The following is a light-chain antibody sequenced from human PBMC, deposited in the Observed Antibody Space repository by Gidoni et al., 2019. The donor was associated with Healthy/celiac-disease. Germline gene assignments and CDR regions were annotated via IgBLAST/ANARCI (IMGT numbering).Light chain of an antibody. CDR2: GAS. J-gene: IGKJ1*01. CDR1: QSVSSN. V-gene: IGKV3-15*01. CDR3: QQYNNWLPWT. Sequence: EIVMTQSPATLSVSPGERATLSCRASQSVSSNLAWYQQKPGQAPRLLIYGASTRATGIPARFSGSGSVTEFTLTISSLQSEDFVVYYCQQYNNWLPWTFGQGTKVELK.